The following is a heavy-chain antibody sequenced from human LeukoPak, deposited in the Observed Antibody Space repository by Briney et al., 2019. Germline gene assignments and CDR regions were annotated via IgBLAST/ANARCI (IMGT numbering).Heavy chain of an antibody. D-gene: IGHD7-27*01. CDR3: AKDGGLWVSAHWGDS. CDR2: ISGGGHST. J-gene: IGHJ4*02. Sequence: GGSLRLSCVASGFTFGKYWMSWVRQAPGKGLEWVSAISGGGHSTYSADSVKGRFTVSRDNSKNTLYLQMDSLRAEDTAVYYCAKDGGLWVSAHWGDSWGRGTLVTVSS. V-gene: IGHV3-23*01. CDR1: GFTFGKYW.